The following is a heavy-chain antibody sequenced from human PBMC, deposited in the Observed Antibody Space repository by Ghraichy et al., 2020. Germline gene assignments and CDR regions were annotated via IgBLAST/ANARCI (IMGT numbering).Heavy chain of an antibody. Sequence: LRLSCSVSGYSIRSGYYWGWIRQPAGKGLEWIGRIYTSGSTNYSPSLKSRVTISVDTSKSQFSLRLSSLTAADTAVYYFAREALRPDYRDTYGMDVWGQGTTVTVSS. CDR3: AREALRPDYRDTYGMDV. J-gene: IGHJ6*02. V-gene: IGHV4-61*02. CDR2: IYTSGST. D-gene: IGHD4-11*01. CDR1: GYSIRSGYY.